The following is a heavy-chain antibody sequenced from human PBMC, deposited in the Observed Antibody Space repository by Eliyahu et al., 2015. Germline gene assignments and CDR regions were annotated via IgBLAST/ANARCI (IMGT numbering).Heavy chain of an antibody. CDR2: IYYSGST. CDR1: GGSISSSSYY. Sequence: QLQLQESGPGLVKPSETLSLTCTVSGGSISSSSYYWGWIRQPPGKGLEWIGSIYYSGSTYYNPSLKSRVTISVDTSKNQFSLKLSSVTAADTAVYYCARQSGETSIAAMDWFDPWGQGTLVTVSS. CDR3: ARQSGETSIAAMDWFDP. V-gene: IGHV4-39*01. J-gene: IGHJ5*02. D-gene: IGHD6-6*01.